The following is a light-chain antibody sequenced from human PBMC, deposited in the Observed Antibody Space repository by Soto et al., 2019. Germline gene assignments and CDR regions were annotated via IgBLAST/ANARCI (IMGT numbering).Light chain of an antibody. CDR2: GAS. V-gene: IGKV3-15*01. Sequence: EIVMTQSPATLSVSPGERATLSCRASQSVSSNFAWYQQKPGQAPRLLIYGASTRATGIPARCSGSGSGTEFTLTISSLQSEDCAVYYCQQYNNWPPYTLGQGTKLEIK. CDR3: QQYNNWPPYT. CDR1: QSVSSN. J-gene: IGKJ2*01.